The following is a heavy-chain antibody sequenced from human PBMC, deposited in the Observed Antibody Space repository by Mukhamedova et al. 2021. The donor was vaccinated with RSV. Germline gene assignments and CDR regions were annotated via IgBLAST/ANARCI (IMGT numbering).Heavy chain of an antibody. CDR3: AKDLYSDY. CDR2: ISGSGGST. Sequence: YAMSWVRQAPGKGLEWVSAISGSGGSTYYADSVKGRFTISRDNSKNTLYLQMNSLRAEDTAVYYCAKDLYSDYWGQGTLVTVSS. V-gene: IGHV3-23*01. D-gene: IGHD2-15*01. J-gene: IGHJ4*02. CDR1: YA.